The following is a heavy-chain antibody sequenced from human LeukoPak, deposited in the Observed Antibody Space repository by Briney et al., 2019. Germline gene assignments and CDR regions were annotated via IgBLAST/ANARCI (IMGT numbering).Heavy chain of an antibody. CDR2: IYPGDSDT. V-gene: IGHV5-51*01. D-gene: IGHD6-6*01. J-gene: IGHJ5*02. CDR3: ATYSGSSGSDH. Sequence: GESLKISCSGSTYVFSSYWIGWVRQMPGKGLEWMGIIYPGDSDTRYSPSFQGQVTIAADKSISTAYLQWSSLRASDSAMYYCATYSGSSGSDHWGQGTLVTVSS. CDR1: TYVFSSYW.